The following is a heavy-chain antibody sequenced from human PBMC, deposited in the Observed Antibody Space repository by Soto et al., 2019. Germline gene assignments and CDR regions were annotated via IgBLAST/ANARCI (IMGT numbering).Heavy chain of an antibody. J-gene: IGHJ5*02. V-gene: IGHV1-58*01. Sequence: ASVKVSCKASGFTFTSSAVQWVRQARGQRLEWIGWIVVGNGNTNYAQKFQERVTMTRDMSTSTAYMELSSLRSDDTAVYYCARDLLVVVPAAESQYNWFDPWGQGTLVTVSS. CDR1: GFTFTSSA. CDR3: ARDLLVVVPAAESQYNWFDP. D-gene: IGHD2-2*01. CDR2: IVVGNGNT.